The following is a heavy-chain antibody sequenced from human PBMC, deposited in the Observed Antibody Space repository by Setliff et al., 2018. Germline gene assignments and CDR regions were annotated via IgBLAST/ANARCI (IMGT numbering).Heavy chain of an antibody. CDR2: ISAYTGKT. Sequence: GASVKVSCKAVGYTFLSYGLSWVRQAPGQGLEWMGWISAYTGKTDYAQNFQGRVTMTTDTSTNTAYLELRSLRYDDTAVCFCARAPRLEWILPTFDYWGQGTPVTVS. D-gene: IGHD3-3*01. CDR3: ARAPRLEWILPTFDY. V-gene: IGHV1-18*01. CDR1: GYTFLSYG. J-gene: IGHJ4*02.